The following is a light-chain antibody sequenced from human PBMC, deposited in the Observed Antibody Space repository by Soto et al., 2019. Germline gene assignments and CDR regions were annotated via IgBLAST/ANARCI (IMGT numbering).Light chain of an antibody. CDR3: QQYNNWPSWT. J-gene: IGKJ1*01. CDR2: AAS. Sequence: IQITKSPASLSASVGDRVTITCRASRSISSYLNWYQQNPGKAPKLLIYAASSFQSGVPSRFSGTGSGTEFTLTISSLQSEDFAVYYGQQYNNWPSWTFGQGTKVDI. V-gene: IGKV1-39*01. CDR1: RSISSY.